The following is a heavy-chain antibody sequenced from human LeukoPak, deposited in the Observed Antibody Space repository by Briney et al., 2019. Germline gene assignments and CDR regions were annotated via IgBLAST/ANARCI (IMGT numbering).Heavy chain of an antibody. D-gene: IGHD2-2*02. V-gene: IGHV1-69*13. Sequence: SVKVSCKASGGTFSSYAISWVRQAPGQGLEWMGGIIPIFGTANYAQKFQGRVTITADESTSTAYMELRSLRSDDTAVYYCALRYCSSTSCYTDPKYYFDYWGQGTLVTVSS. J-gene: IGHJ4*02. CDR3: ALRYCSSTSCYTDPKYYFDY. CDR2: IIPIFGTA. CDR1: GGTFSSYA.